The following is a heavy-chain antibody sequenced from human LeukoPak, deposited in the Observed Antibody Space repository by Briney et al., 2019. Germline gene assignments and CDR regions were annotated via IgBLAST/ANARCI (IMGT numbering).Heavy chain of an antibody. CDR2: ISSSGTTR. J-gene: IGHJ5*02. CDR3: ARGSSLGGSWFDP. V-gene: IGHV3-48*03. D-gene: IGHD2-2*01. Sequence: PGGSLRLSCSASGFILSGYEMTGVGEAPGKGLEWVSYISSSGTTRYYADSVKGRFTISRDNAKNSLYLQMNSLRDEDTAVYYCARGSSLGGSWFDPWGQGTLVTVSS. CDR1: GFILSGYE.